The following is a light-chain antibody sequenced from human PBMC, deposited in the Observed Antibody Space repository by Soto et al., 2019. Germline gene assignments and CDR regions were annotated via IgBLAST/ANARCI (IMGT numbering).Light chain of an antibody. CDR1: SSDVGGYNY. Sequence: QSALTQPASVSGSPEQSITISCTGTSSDVGGYNYVSWYQQHPGKAPKLMIYDVSNRPSGVSNRFSGSKSGNTASLTISGLQAEDEADYYCSSYTSSSGWVFGGGTKLTVL. V-gene: IGLV2-14*01. J-gene: IGLJ3*02. CDR2: DVS. CDR3: SSYTSSSGWV.